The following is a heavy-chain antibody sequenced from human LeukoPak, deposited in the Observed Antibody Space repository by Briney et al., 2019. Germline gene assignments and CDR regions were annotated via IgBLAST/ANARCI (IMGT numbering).Heavy chain of an antibody. CDR1: GSPISSYY. CDR2: IYYSGST. CDR3: ARIGDILTGYYLFDY. D-gene: IGHD3-9*01. V-gene: IGHV4-59*01. J-gene: IGHJ4*02. Sequence: SETLSLTCTVSGSPISSYYWSWIRQPPGKGLEWIGYIYYSGSTNYNPSLKSRVTISVDTSKNQFSLKLSSVTAADTAVYYCARIGDILTGYYLFDYWGQGTLVTVSS.